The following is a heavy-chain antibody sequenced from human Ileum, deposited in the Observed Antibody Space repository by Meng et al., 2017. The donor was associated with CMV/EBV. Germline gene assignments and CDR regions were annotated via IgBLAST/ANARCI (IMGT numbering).Heavy chain of an antibody. V-gene: IGHV4-4*07. D-gene: IGHD3-10*01. Sequence: QVQRQESGQGLVKTSETLSLTCYVSGGSISNYYWSWIRQPAGKGLEWIAHIYTSGTTNYNPSLKSRVTMSVDTSRNQFSLKLTSVTAADTAVYYCARNYGSGNWNFFHYWGQGTLVTVSS. CDR2: IYTSGTT. J-gene: IGHJ4*02. CDR3: ARNYGSGNWNFFHY. CDR1: GGSISNYY.